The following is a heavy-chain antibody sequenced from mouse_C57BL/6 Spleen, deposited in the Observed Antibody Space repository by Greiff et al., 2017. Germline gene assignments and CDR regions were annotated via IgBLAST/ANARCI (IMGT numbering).Heavy chain of an antibody. CDR2: IYPGSGNT. CDR1: GYTFTDYY. Sequence: QVQLQQSGAELARPGASVNLSCKASGYTFTDYYINWVKQRPGQGLEWIARIYPGSGNTYYNEKFKGKATLTAEKSSSTAYMQLSSLTSEDSAVYFCARFTGDAMDYWGQGTSVTVSS. V-gene: IGHV1-76*01. J-gene: IGHJ4*01. CDR3: ARFTGDAMDY. D-gene: IGHD1-1*01.